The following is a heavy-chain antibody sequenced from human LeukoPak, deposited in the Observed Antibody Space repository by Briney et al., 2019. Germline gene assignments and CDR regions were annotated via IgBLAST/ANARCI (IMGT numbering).Heavy chain of an antibody. CDR1: GGSFSGYY. CDR2: INHSGST. V-gene: IGHV4-34*01. CDR3: PRSSSEYYYDSSGYYYDY. D-gene: IGHD3-22*01. Sequence: SETRPLTCAVYGGSFSGYYWSWIRQPPGKGLEWIGEINHSGSTNYNPCLKSRVTISVHTSNNQFSLKLSSVTAAHTAVYYCPRSSSEYYYDSSGYYYDYWGQGTLVTVSS. J-gene: IGHJ4*02.